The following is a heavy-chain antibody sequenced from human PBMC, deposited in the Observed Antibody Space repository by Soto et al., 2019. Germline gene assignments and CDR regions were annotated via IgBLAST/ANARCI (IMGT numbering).Heavy chain of an antibody. CDR3: ARGASWMLDY. Sequence: ASVKVSCKASGYTFTSYAMHWVRQAPGQRPEWMGWINAGNGNTKYSQKFQGWVTMTRDTSISTAYMELSRLRSDDTAVYYCARGASWMLDYWGQGTLVTVS. V-gene: IGHV1-3*01. D-gene: IGHD5-12*01. J-gene: IGHJ4*02. CDR2: INAGNGNT. CDR1: GYTFTSYA.